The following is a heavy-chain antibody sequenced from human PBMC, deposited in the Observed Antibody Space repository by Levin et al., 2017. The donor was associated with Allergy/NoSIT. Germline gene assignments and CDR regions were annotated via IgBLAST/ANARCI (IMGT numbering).Heavy chain of an antibody. J-gene: IGHJ6*02. CDR2: IWYDGSNK. Sequence: GGSLRLSCAASGFTFSSYGMHWVRQAPGKGLEWVAVIWYDGSNKYYADSVKGRFTISRDNSKNTLYLQMNSLRAEDTAVYYCARGGGQLLWFGDLYGMDVWGQGTTVTVSS. CDR3: ARGGGQLLWFGDLYGMDV. D-gene: IGHD3-10*01. V-gene: IGHV3-33*01. CDR1: GFTFSSYG.